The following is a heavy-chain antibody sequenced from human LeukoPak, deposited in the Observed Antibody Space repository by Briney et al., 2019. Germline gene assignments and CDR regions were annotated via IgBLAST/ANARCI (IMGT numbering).Heavy chain of an antibody. V-gene: IGHV4-39*07. CDR3: ARDYDYYDSSGYYFDY. Sequence: PSETLSLTCTVSGGSISSSSYYWGWIRQPPGKGLEWIGSIYYSGSTYYNPSLKSRVTISVDTSKNQFSLKLSSVTAADTAVYYCARDYDYYDSSGYYFDYWGQGTLVTVSS. CDR2: IYYSGST. J-gene: IGHJ4*02. CDR1: GGSISSSSYY. D-gene: IGHD3-22*01.